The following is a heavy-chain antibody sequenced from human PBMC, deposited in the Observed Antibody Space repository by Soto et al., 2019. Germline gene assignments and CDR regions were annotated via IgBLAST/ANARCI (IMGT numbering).Heavy chain of an antibody. CDR3: AREGIAARLSSFMDV. D-gene: IGHD6-6*01. J-gene: IGHJ6*02. CDR1: GFTFSSYA. V-gene: IGHV3-30-3*01. Sequence: LRLSCAASGFTFSSYAMHWVRQAPGKGLEWVAVISYDGSNKYYADSVKGRFTISRDNSKNTLYLQMNSLRAEDTAVYYCAREGIAARLSSFMDVWGQGTTVTVS. CDR2: ISYDGSNK.